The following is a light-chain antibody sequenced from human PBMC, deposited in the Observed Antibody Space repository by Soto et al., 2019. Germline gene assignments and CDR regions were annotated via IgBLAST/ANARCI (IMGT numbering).Light chain of an antibody. CDR3: APWDDSLNGVV. CDR1: SSNIGSNT. V-gene: IGLV1-44*01. Sequence: QSVLTQSPSASGTPGQRVTISCSGSSSNIGSNTVNWYQQLPGTAPKLLIYSNNQRPSGVPDRFSGSKSGTSASLAISGLQSEDEADYYCAPWDDSLNGVVFGGGTKLTVL. CDR2: SNN. J-gene: IGLJ2*01.